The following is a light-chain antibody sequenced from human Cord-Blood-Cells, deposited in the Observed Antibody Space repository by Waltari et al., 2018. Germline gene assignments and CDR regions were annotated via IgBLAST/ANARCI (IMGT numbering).Light chain of an antibody. CDR2: DVS. CDR3: SSYTSSSTLV. Sequence: QSALPQPAAVSGSPGHALTLSCTGTSSDVGGHNYVPWYQQHPGKAPKLIIYDVSNRPSGVSNRFSGSKSGNTASLTISGLQAEDEADYYCSSYTSSSTLVFGGGTKLTVL. J-gene: IGLJ3*02. CDR1: SSDVGGHNY. V-gene: IGLV2-14*01.